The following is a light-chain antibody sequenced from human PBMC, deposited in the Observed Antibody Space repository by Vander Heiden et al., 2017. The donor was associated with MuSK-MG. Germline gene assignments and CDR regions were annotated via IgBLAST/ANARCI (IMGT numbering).Light chain of an antibody. V-gene: IGKV1-NL1*01. CDR1: QAITSS. CDR2: AAS. CDR3: QQYYSTPVT. J-gene: IGKJ4*01. Sequence: DIQMTQSPSSLSASVGDRVTITCRASQAITSSLAWCQQKPAKAPKLLLHAASRLETWVPSRFSGSGSGTDFSLTISSLQPEDYATYYCQQYYSTPVTFGGGTKVELK.